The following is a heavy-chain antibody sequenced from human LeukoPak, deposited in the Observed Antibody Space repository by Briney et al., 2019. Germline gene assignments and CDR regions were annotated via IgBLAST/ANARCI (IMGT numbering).Heavy chain of an antibody. Sequence: GDSVKVSCKASGYIFSNFGVSWVRHAPGRGLEWMGWISGYNGNTKTAHNFLARVSLTTDTSTGTAYMELRSLRSDDTAIYCCARDTKYSSSFIDNWAQETLVSLFS. CDR3: ARDTKYSSSFIDN. V-gene: IGHV1-18*01. D-gene: IGHD6-6*01. CDR2: ISGYNGNT. J-gene: IGHJ4*02. CDR1: GYIFSNFG.